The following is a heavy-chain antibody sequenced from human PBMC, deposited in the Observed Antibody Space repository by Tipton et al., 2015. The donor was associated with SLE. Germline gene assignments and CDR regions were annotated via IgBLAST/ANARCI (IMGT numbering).Heavy chain of an antibody. CDR3: ARHYGSITILEWSNWFDP. J-gene: IGHJ5*02. D-gene: IGHD3-3*01. CDR2: IYYSGST. Sequence: TLSLTCTVSGGSISNGGYYWNWIRQHPGKGLEWIGNIYYSGSTYYNPSLKSRVTISADTSQNQFSLKVRSVTAADTAVYYCARHYGSITILEWSNWFDPWGQGTLVTVSS. V-gene: IGHV4-31*03. CDR1: GGSISNGGYY.